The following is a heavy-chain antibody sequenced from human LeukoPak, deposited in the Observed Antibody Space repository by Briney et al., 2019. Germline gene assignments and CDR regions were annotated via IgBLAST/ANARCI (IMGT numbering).Heavy chain of an antibody. J-gene: IGHJ4*02. V-gene: IGHV4-38-2*02. CDR1: GYSISSGYY. CDR3: ASRREGTFDY. CDR2: AYYSGST. Sequence: SETLSLTCTVSGYSISSGYYWGWIRQPPGKGLEWIGYAYYSGSTNYNPSLKSRVTISVDTSKNQFSLKLSSVTAADTAVYYCASRREGTFDYWGQGTLVTVSS. D-gene: IGHD3-10*01.